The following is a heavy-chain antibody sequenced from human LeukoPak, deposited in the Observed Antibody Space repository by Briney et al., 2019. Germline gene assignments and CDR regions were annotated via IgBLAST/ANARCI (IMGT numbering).Heavy chain of an antibody. V-gene: IGHV3-30-3*01. D-gene: IGHD1-26*01. CDR1: GFTFSSYW. CDR3: ARDFEEWELLGYYFDY. CDR2: ISYDGSNK. J-gene: IGHJ4*02. Sequence: GGSLRLSCAASGFTFSSYWMSWVRQAPGKGLEWVAVISYDGSNKYYADSVKGRFTISRDNSKNTLYLQMNSLRAEDTVVYYCARDFEEWELLGYYFDYWGQGTLVTVSS.